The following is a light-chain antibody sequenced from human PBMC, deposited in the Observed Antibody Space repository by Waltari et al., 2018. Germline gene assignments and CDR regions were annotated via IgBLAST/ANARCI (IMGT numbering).Light chain of an antibody. CDR3: QHLSGYPQT. CDR1: QGISSY. J-gene: IGKJ2*01. CDR2: AAS. Sequence: IQLTQSPSSLSASVGDRVTITCRASQGISSYLAWYQQNPGKAPKLLIYAASTLQSGVPSRFSGSGSGTDFTLTINSLQPEDFATYYCQHLSGYPQTFGQGTRLEI. V-gene: IGKV1-9*01.